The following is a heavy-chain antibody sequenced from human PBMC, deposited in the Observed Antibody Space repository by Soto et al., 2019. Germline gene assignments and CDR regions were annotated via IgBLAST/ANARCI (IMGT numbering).Heavy chain of an antibody. CDR3: AKESSGYNYGFYNYFDY. D-gene: IGHD5-18*01. V-gene: IGHV3-23*01. CDR1: GFTFSSYA. CDR2: ISSGGTYT. J-gene: IGHJ4*02. Sequence: VGSLRLSCAASGFTFSSYAMTWFRQAPVNGLEWVSAISSGGTYTDYADSVKGRFTLSRDNSKNMVYLQMHSLRAEDTAVYHCAKESSGYNYGFYNYFDYWGQGTLVTVSS.